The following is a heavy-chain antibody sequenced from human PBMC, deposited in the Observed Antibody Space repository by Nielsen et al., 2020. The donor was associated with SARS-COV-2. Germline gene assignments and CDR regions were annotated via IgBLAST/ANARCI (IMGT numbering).Heavy chain of an antibody. J-gene: IGHJ5*02. CDR2: FDPEDGET. CDR3: ATGPGQLVLGWFDP. V-gene: IGHV1-24*01. CDR1: GYTLPELS. Sequence: ASVKVSCKVSGYTLPELSMHWVRQAPGKGLEWMGGFDPEDGETIYAQKFQGRVTMTEDTSTDTAYMELSSLRSEDTAVYYCATGPGQLVLGWFDPWGQGTLVTVSS. D-gene: IGHD6-13*01.